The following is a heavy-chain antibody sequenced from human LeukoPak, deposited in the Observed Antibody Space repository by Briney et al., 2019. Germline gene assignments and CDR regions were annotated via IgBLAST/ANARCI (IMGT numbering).Heavy chain of an antibody. CDR1: GFTFSSYA. V-gene: IGHV3-23*01. CDR2: ISGSGGST. J-gene: IGHJ3*02. CDR3: AKDSVVVVAATRDGDAFDI. D-gene: IGHD2-15*01. Sequence: GGSLRLSCAASGFTFSSYATSWVRQAPGKGLEWVSAISGSGGSTYYADSVKGRFTISRDNSKNTLYLQMNSLRAEDTAVYYCAKDSVVVVAATRDGDAFDIWGQGTMVTVSS.